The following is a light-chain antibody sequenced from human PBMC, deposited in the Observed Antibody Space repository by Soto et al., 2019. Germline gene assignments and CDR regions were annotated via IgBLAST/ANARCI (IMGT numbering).Light chain of an antibody. J-gene: IGKJ2*01. V-gene: IGKV1-33*01. CDR2: DAS. CDR1: PGIANY. Sequence: DIRLTQSPSSLSASVGDRVTITCQASPGIANYLSWYQQKSGKAPKLLIYDASKLETGVPSRFSGSGSGTDFTFTINNLQPEDFATYYCQQYNDLPRTFGQGTRLDLK. CDR3: QQYNDLPRT.